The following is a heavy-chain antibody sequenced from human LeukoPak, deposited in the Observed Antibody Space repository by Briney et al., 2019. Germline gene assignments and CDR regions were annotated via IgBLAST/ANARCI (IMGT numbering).Heavy chain of an antibody. CDR3: ASSITMVRGDIAPNWFDP. CDR1: GYTFTSYA. V-gene: IGHV7-4-1*02. D-gene: IGHD3-10*01. CDR2: INTNTGNP. J-gene: IGHJ5*02. Sequence: ASVKVSCTASGYTFTSYAMNWVRQAPGQGLEWMGWINTNTGNPTYAQGFTGRFVFSLDTSVSTACLQISSLKAEDTAVYYCASSITMVRGDIAPNWFDPWGQGTLVTVSS.